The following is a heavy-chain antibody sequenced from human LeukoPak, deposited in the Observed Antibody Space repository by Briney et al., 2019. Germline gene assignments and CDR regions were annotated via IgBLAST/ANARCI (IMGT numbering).Heavy chain of an antibody. D-gene: IGHD3-10*01. CDR3: ARDIITMVRGVYYYYGMDV. V-gene: IGHV3-48*04. CDR1: GFTFSSYS. J-gene: IGHJ6*02. Sequence: GGSLRLSCAASGFTFSSYSMNWVRQAPGKGLEWVSYISSSGSTIYYADSVKGRFTISRDNTKNSLYLQMNSLRAEDTAVYYCARDIITMVRGVYYYYGMDVWGQGTTVTVSS. CDR2: ISSSGSTI.